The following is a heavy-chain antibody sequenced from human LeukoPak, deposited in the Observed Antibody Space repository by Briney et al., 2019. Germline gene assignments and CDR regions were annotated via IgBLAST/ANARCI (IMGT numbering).Heavy chain of an antibody. J-gene: IGHJ2*01. D-gene: IGHD5-12*01. CDR3: ARGSRYSGYRLRAWYFDL. CDR2: INHSGST. CDR1: GGSFSGYY. Sequence: SETLSLTCAVYGGSFSGYYWSWSRQPPGKGLEWIGEINHSGSTNYNPSLKSRVTISVDTSKNQFSLKLSSVTAADTAVYYCARGSRYSGYRLRAWYFDLWGRGTLVTVSS. V-gene: IGHV4-34*01.